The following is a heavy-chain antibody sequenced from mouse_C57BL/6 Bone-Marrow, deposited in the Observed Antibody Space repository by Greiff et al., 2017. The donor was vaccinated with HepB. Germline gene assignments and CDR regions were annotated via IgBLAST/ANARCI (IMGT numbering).Heavy chain of an antibody. V-gene: IGHV1-81*01. J-gene: IGHJ3*01. CDR2: IYPRSGNT. CDR3: VISAAWFAY. Sequence: SGAELARPGASVKLSCKASGYTFTSYGISWVKQRTGQGLEWIGEIYPRSGNTYYNEKFKGKATLTADKSSSTAYMELRSLTSEDSAVYFCVISAAWFAYWGQGTLVTVSA. CDR1: GYTFTSYG.